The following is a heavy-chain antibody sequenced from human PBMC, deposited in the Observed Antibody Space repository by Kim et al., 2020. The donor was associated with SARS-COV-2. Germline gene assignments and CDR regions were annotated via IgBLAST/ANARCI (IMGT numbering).Heavy chain of an antibody. V-gene: IGHV3-33*06. J-gene: IGHJ6*02. D-gene: IGHD2-15*01. Sequence: GGSLRLSCAASGFTFSSYAMHWVRQAPGKGLEWVAVIWYDGSNKYYADSVKGRFTISRDNSKNTLYLQMNSLRAEDTAVYYCAKDQVACPKYGMDVWGQGHTVTVSS. CDR2: IWYDGSNK. CDR3: AKDQVACPKYGMDV. CDR1: GFTFSSYA.